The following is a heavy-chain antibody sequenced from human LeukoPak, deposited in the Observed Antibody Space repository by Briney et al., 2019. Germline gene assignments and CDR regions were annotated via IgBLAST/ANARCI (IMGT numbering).Heavy chain of an antibody. J-gene: IGHJ4*02. CDR1: GGSISSYY. V-gene: IGHV4-59*12. CDR3: ARDMGWNGLVDS. Sequence: SETLSLTCTVPGGSISSYYWSWIRQPPGKGLEWIGYIYYSGSTNYNPSLKSRVTISVDTSKNQFSLKLSSVTAADTAVYYCARDMGWNGLVDSWGQGTLVTVSS. D-gene: IGHD1-1*01. CDR2: IYYSGST.